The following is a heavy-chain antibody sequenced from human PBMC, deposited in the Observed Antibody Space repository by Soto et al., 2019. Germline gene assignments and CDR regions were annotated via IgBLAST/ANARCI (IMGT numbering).Heavy chain of an antibody. CDR2: INHSGST. D-gene: IGHD2-8*02. CDR3: ARDKITGLFDY. Sequence: QVQLQQWGAGLLKPSETLSLTCAVYGGSFSGYYWTWIRQPPGTGLEWIGEINHSGSTNYNPSLKRRVTISVDTSKNQFSLKLTSVTAAVTAVYYCARDKITGLFDYWGQGTRVSVSS. V-gene: IGHV4-34*01. CDR1: GGSFSGYY. J-gene: IGHJ4*02.